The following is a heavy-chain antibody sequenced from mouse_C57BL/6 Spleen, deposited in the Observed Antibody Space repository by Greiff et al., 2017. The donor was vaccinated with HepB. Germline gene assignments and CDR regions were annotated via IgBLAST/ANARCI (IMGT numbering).Heavy chain of an antibody. CDR3: TTPHYGSSHWYFDV. Sequence: VQLKQSGAELVRPGASVKLSCTASGFNIKDDYMHWVKQRPEQGLEWIGWIDPENGDTEYASKFQGKATITADTSSNTAYLQLSSLTSEDTAVYYCTTPHYGSSHWYFDVWGTGTTVTVSS. J-gene: IGHJ1*03. CDR1: GFNIKDDY. V-gene: IGHV14-4*01. D-gene: IGHD1-1*01. CDR2: IDPENGDT.